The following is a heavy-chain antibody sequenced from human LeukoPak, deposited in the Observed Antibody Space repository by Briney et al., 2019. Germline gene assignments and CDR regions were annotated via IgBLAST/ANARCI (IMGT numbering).Heavy chain of an antibody. D-gene: IGHD3-22*01. J-gene: IGHJ3*02. CDR3: ARSITMIVVAGPADDAFDI. Sequence: SVKVSCKASGGTFSSYAISWVRQAPGQGLEWMGGIIPIFGTANYAQKFQGRVTITADESTSTAYMELSSLRSEDTAVYYWARSITMIVVAGPADDAFDIWGQGTMVTVSS. V-gene: IGHV1-69*01. CDR2: IIPIFGTA. CDR1: GGTFSSYA.